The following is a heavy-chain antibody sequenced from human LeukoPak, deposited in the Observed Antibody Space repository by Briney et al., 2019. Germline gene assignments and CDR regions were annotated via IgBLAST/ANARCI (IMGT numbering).Heavy chain of an antibody. CDR2: IYYSGST. D-gene: IGHD2-2*01. J-gene: IGHJ6*02. Sequence: SETLSLTCTVSGGSISSYYWSWIRQPPGKGLEWIGYIYYSGSTNYNPSLKSRVTMSVDTSKNQFSLKLSSVTAADTAVYYCARDLGPDCSSTRCYALDVWGQGTTVTVSS. CDR3: ARDLGPDCSSTRCYALDV. V-gene: IGHV4-59*12. CDR1: GGSISSYY.